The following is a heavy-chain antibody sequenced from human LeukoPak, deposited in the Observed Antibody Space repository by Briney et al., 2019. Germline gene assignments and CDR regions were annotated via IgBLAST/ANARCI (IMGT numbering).Heavy chain of an antibody. Sequence: PSETLSLTCAVSGYSISSGYYWGWIRQPPGKGLAWIGSIYHSGSTYYNPSLKSRVTISVDTSKNQFSLKLSSVTAADTAVYYCARGSITMVRGASAFDIWGQGTMVTVSS. J-gene: IGHJ3*02. D-gene: IGHD3-10*01. CDR2: IYHSGST. V-gene: IGHV4-38-2*01. CDR1: GYSISSGYY. CDR3: ARGSITMVRGASAFDI.